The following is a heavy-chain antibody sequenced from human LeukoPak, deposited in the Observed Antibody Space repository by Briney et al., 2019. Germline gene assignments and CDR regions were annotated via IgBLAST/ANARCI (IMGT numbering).Heavy chain of an antibody. CDR1: GFTFSSYW. D-gene: IGHD6-19*01. CDR3: ARDPTLAYSSGWYPPTTTPN. J-gene: IGHJ4*02. Sequence: SGGSLRLSCAASGFTFSSYWMHWVRQAPGKGLVWVSRINSDGSSTSYAGSVKGRFTISRDNAKNTLYLQMNSLRAEDTAVYYCARDPTLAYSSGWYPPTTTPNWGQGTLVTVSS. CDR2: INSDGSST. V-gene: IGHV3-74*01.